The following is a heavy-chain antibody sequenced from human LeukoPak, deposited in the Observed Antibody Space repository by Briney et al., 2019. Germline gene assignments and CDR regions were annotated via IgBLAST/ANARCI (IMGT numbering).Heavy chain of an antibody. CDR2: IYYSGYT. CDR3: ASGSESWGLLPKFYFDY. D-gene: IGHD1-26*01. J-gene: IGHJ4*02. Sequence: SETLSLTCTVSGVSISSYYWSWIRQPPGKGPEWVGYIYYSGYTDHNPSLKSRVTISIDTSKNQFSLKLSSVTAADTAVYYCASGSESWGLLPKFYFDYWGQGTLVTVSS. CDR1: GVSISSYY. V-gene: IGHV4-59*01.